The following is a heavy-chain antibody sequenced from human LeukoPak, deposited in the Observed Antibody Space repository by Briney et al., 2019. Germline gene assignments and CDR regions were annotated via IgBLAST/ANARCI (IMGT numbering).Heavy chain of an antibody. Sequence: RASVKLSCKASGGTFSSYAISWVRQAPGQGLEWMGGTTPILGIANYAQKFQGRVTITADKTTSTAYMELSSLRSEDTAVYYCARDPSPNIVATNKPEYYYYYGMDVWGQGTTVTVSS. CDR2: TTPILGIA. D-gene: IGHD5-12*01. CDR3: ARDPSPNIVATNKPEYYYYYGMDV. J-gene: IGHJ6*02. V-gene: IGHV1-69*04. CDR1: GGTFSSYA.